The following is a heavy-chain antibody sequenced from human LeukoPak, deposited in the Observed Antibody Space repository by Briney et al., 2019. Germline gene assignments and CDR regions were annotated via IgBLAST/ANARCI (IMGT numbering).Heavy chain of an antibody. CDR3: VPHINYSYQY. V-gene: IGHV3-64D*06. Sequence: PGGSLRLSCSASGFSFSSSPMHWVRQAPGKTLEYVSAISSDGHNTYYADSVKGRFTMSRDNSKNTLSLQMSSLRPEDTAVYYCVPHINYSYQYWGRGTQVTVS. J-gene: IGHJ4*02. D-gene: IGHD5-18*01. CDR2: ISSDGHNT. CDR1: GFSFSSSP.